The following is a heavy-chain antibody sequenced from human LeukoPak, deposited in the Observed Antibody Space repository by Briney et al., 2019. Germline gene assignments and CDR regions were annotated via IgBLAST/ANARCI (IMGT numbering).Heavy chain of an antibody. CDR3: ARWSGYALD. V-gene: IGHV4-59*01. Sequence: SETLSLTCTVSGGPISSYYWSWIRQPPGKGQEWIGYIYYSGSTNYNPSLKSRLTMSIDTSKNQFSLKLSSVTAADTAVYYCARWSGYALDWGQGTLVTVSS. J-gene: IGHJ4*02. CDR2: IYYSGST. D-gene: IGHD2-2*01. CDR1: GGPISSYY.